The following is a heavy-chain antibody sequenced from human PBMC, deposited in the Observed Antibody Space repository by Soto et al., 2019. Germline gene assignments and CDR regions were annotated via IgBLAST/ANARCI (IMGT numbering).Heavy chain of an antibody. D-gene: IGHD2-2*01. Sequence: SVKVSCKASGYIFTDYLMHWVRQAPGQGLEWIGRIIPIFGIASYAQKFQGRVTITADESTSTAYMELSSLRSDDTAVYYCAREDRDRETGLVPAAIDGMDVWGQGTTVTVSS. J-gene: IGHJ6*02. CDR1: GYIFTDYL. V-gene: IGHV1-69*13. CDR3: AREDRDRETGLVPAAIDGMDV. CDR2: IIPIFGIA.